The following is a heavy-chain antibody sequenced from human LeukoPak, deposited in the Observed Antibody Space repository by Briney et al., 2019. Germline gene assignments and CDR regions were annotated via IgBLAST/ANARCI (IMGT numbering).Heavy chain of an antibody. V-gene: IGHV4-59*01. J-gene: IGHJ4*02. D-gene: IGHD6-19*01. Sequence: PSETLSLTCTVSGGSISSYYWSWIRQPPGKGLERIGYIYYSGSTNYNPSLKSRVTISVDTSKNQFSLKLSSVTAADTAVYYCARETGYSSGWFDYWGQGTLVTVSS. CDR1: GGSISSYY. CDR3: ARETGYSSGWFDY. CDR2: IYYSGST.